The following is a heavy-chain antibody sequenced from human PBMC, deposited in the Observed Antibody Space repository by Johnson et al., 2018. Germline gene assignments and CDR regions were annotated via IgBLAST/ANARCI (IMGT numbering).Heavy chain of an antibody. CDR3: TRSDYSGTYFS. CDR1: GFSFSGSP. CDR2: IRSKANNYAI. J-gene: IGHJ1*01. Sequence: VQLQEAGGGLVQPGGSLKLSCAASGFSFSGSPMHWVRQASGKGLEWVGRIRSKANNYAIAYGASVKGRFTITRDDSKNTAYLQMNSLKNEDTAVYFCTRSDYSGTYFSWGQGTRVTVSS. D-gene: IGHD1-26*01. V-gene: IGHV3-73*02.